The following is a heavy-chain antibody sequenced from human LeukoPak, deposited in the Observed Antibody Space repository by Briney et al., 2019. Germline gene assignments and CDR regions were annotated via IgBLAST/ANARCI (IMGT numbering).Heavy chain of an antibody. V-gene: IGHV1-2*04. CDR1: GYTFTGYY. Sequence: GASVKVSCKASGYTFTGYYMHWVRQAPGQGLEWMGWINPNSGGTNYAQKFQGWVTMTRDTSISTAYMELSRLRSDDTAVYYCARGEAYSGYETFDYWGQGTLVTVSS. D-gene: IGHD5-12*01. CDR2: INPNSGGT. J-gene: IGHJ4*02. CDR3: ARGEAYSGYETFDY.